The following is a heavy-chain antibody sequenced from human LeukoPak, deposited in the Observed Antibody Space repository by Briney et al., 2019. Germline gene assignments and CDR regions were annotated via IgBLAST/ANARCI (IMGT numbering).Heavy chain of an antibody. CDR2: IYYSGST. Sequence: PSETLSLTCTVSGGSISSSSYYWGWIRRPPGKGLEWIGSIYYSGSTYYNPSLKSRVTISVDTSKNQFSLKLSSVTAADTAVYYCARGGYPRRYNWFDPWGQGTLVTVSS. J-gene: IGHJ5*02. D-gene: IGHD5-18*01. CDR1: GGSISSSSYY. CDR3: ARGGYPRRYNWFDP. V-gene: IGHV4-39*07.